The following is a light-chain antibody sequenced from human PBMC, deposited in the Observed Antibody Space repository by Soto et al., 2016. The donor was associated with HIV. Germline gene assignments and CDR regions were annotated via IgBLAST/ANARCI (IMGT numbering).Light chain of an antibody. CDR3: QVWDTNSDHPV. CDR2: EDS. V-gene: IGLV3-21*02. J-gene: IGLJ2*01. CDR1: NIGAKS. Sequence: YVLSQPPSMSVAPGEPARITCGGNNIGAKSVHWYQQKPGQAPLLVVYEDSDRPSGIPERFSGSNSGNTATLTISRVEAGDEADYYCQVWDTNSDHPVFGGGTTVTVL.